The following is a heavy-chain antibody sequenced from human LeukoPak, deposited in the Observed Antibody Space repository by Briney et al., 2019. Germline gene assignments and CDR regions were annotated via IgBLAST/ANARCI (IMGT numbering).Heavy chain of an antibody. V-gene: IGHV1-2*02. CDR1: GYTFTGYY. J-gene: IGHJ4*02. CDR3: AGANPLYCSSTTCLFDY. CDR2: INPNSGDT. D-gene: IGHD2-2*01. Sequence: ASVKVSCKASGYTFTGYYMHWVRQAPGQGFEWMGWINPNSGDTNYAQKFRGRVTMTRDTPISTAHMELSRLRSDDTAVYYCAGANPLYCSSTTCLFDYWGQGTLVTVSS.